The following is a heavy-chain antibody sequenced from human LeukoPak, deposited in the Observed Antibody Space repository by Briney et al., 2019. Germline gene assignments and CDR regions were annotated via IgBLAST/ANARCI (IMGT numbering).Heavy chain of an antibody. CDR2: INPNSGGT. CDR3: ARDRGAAAGTLSYYYYYMDV. CDR1: GYTFTVYY. J-gene: IGHJ6*03. Sequence: ASVKVSCTASGYTFTVYYMHWVRQAPGQGLEWMGWINPNSGGTNYAQKFQGRVTMTRDTSISTAYMELSRLRSDDTAVYYCARDRGAAAGTLSYYYYYMDVWGKGTTVTVSS. V-gene: IGHV1-2*02. D-gene: IGHD6-13*01.